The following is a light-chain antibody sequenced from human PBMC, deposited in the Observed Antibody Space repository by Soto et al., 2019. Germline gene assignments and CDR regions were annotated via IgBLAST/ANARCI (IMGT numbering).Light chain of an antibody. Sequence: EIVLTQSPGTLSLSPGERATLSCRASQSVSSSYLAWYHQKPGQAPRLLIDGASSRATGIPDRFSGSGSGTDFTLTISRLEPEDFAVYYCQQYGSSALTFGGGTKVEIK. J-gene: IGKJ4*01. CDR2: GAS. CDR1: QSVSSSY. V-gene: IGKV3-20*01. CDR3: QQYGSSALT.